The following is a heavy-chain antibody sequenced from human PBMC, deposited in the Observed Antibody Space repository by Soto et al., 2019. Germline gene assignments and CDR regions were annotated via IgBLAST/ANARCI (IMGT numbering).Heavy chain of an antibody. J-gene: IGHJ4*02. CDR1: GYTFTSYG. CDR2: INPYNGNT. Sequence: QVQLAQSGAEVKKPGASVKVSCKASGYTFTSYGISWVRQAPGQGLEWMAWINPYNGNTKYAEKFLGRVTVTTDTSTATAYMEVRRLTSDDTAVFYCARVGVGLAAPRVWPYWGPGTPVTVSS. D-gene: IGHD6-13*01. CDR3: ARVGVGLAAPRVWPY. V-gene: IGHV1-18*01.